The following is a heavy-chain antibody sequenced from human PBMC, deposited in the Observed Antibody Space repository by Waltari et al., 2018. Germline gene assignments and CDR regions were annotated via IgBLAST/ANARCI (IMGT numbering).Heavy chain of an antibody. V-gene: IGHV3-30*01. CDR2: ISYDGSNK. Sequence: VQLVESGGGVVQPGRSLRLSCAASGFTFSSYAMHWVRQAPGKGLEWVAVISYDGSNKYYADSGKGRFTISRDNSKNTLYLQMNSLRAEDTAVYYCARGVVAVAGYFDYWGQGTLVTVSA. CDR3: ARGVVAVAGYFDY. CDR1: GFTFSSYA. J-gene: IGHJ4*02. D-gene: IGHD6-19*01.